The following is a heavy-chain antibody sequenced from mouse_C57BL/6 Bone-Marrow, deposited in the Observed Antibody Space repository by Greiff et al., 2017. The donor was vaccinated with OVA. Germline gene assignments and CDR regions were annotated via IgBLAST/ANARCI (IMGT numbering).Heavy chain of an antibody. CDR3: TRVPYYYGSSRYAMDY. Sequence: EVNLVESGEGLVKPGGSLTLSCAASGFTFSSYAMSWVRQTPEKRLEWVAYISSGGDYIYYADTVKGRFTISRDNARNTLYLQMSSLKSEDTAMYYCTRVPYYYGSSRYAMDYWGQGTSVTVSS. CDR1: GFTFSSYA. D-gene: IGHD1-1*01. V-gene: IGHV5-9-1*02. CDR2: ISSGGDYI. J-gene: IGHJ4*01.